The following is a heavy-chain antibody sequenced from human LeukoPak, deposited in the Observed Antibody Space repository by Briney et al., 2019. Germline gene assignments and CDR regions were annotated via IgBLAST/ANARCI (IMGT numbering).Heavy chain of an antibody. Sequence: TGGSLRLSCAASGFTFSNYAMHWVRQAPGRGLEWVSVISGSGGLTYYADSVKGRFTISRDNSKNTLYLQMNSLRADDTAVYYCARDLRRDCSTTTCYVFDYWGQGTLVTVSS. CDR3: ARDLRRDCSTTTCYVFDY. CDR2: ISGSGGLT. J-gene: IGHJ4*02. CDR1: GFTFSNYA. D-gene: IGHD2-2*01. V-gene: IGHV3-23*01.